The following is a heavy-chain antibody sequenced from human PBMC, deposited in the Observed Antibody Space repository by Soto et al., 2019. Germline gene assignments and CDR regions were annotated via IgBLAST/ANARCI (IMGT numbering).Heavy chain of an antibody. CDR2: IYHTGST. J-gene: IGHJ4*02. CDR3: ARGNYYYDGSGYRIFDY. D-gene: IGHD3-22*01. Sequence: PSETLSLTCAVSDSSIGSGSYWGWIRQSPGKGLEWIGSIYHTGSTFHNPSLKTRVSITMDTSKNQFSLKLTSVTAADTALYYCARGNYYYDGSGYRIFDYWGQGTPVTVSS. CDR1: DSSIGSGSY. V-gene: IGHV4-38-2*01.